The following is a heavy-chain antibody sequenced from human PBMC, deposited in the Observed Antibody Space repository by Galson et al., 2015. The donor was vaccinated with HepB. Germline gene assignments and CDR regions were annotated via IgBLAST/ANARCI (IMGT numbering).Heavy chain of an antibody. V-gene: IGHV1-18*04. J-gene: IGHJ3*01. CDR3: ATRYYDNSPLNT. Sequence: SVKVSCKASGYTFTTFGITWVRQAPGQGLEWMGWINADNGYTDYAQKFRGRLTMTTDTSTSTAYMELRSLRSGDTAVYYCATRYYDNSPLNTWGQGTMVTVSS. D-gene: IGHD3-22*01. CDR2: INADNGYT. CDR1: GYTFTTFG.